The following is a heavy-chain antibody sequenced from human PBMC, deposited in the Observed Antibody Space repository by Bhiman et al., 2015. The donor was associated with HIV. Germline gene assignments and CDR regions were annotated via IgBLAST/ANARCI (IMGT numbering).Heavy chain of an antibody. V-gene: IGHV3-9*01. CDR2: ISWNGGSI. CDR3: ARESHNSGDWYFDL. CDR1: GFSFDDYA. Sequence: DVQLVESGGTVVRPGGSLRLSCAASGFSFDDYAMHWVRQAPGKGLEWVSGISWNGGSIGYADSVKGRFTISRDNAKNSLYLQMSGLRTEDTAAYYCARESHNSGDWYFDLWGRGTLVTVSS. J-gene: IGHJ2*01. D-gene: IGHD3-10*01.